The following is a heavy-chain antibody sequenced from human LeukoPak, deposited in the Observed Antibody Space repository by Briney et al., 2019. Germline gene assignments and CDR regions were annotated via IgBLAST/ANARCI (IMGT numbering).Heavy chain of an antibody. D-gene: IGHD2-15*01. J-gene: IGHJ4*02. CDR2: INSNGGRT. CDR3: VKNGHRLSSGCSLDY. CDR1: GFTFERYA. V-gene: IGHV3-64D*08. Sequence: QPGGSLRLSCLVSGFTFERYAMDGVRQAPGKGLEYVSAINSNGGRTYYADSVKGRFTISRDNSKTTLYLQMSSLRAEDTAVYYCVKNGHRLSSGCSLDYWGQGTLVTVSS.